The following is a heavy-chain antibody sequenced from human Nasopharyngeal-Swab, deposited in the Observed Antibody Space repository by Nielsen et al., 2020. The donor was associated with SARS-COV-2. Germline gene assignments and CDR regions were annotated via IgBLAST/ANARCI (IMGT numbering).Heavy chain of an antibody. CDR1: GYTLTELS. D-gene: IGHD4-17*01. V-gene: IGHV1-24*01. CDR2: FDPEDGET. CDR3: ATGDPTVTTSNWFDP. Sequence: ALVKVSCKVSGYTLTELSMHWVRQAPGKGLEWMGGFDPEDGETIYAQKFQGRVTMTEDTSTDTAYMELSSLRSEDTAVYYCATGDPTVTTSNWFDPWGQGTLVTVSS. J-gene: IGHJ5*02.